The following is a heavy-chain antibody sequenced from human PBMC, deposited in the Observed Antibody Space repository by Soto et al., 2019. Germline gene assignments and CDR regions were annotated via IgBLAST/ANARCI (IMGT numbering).Heavy chain of an antibody. V-gene: IGHV4-59*01. CDR2: VYFSGNT. D-gene: IGHD6-25*01. CDR1: GGSLSSYY. J-gene: IGHJ5*02. Sequence: GTLSLTCTVSGGSLSSYYWTWIRQSPGKGLEWIGYVYFSGNTNYNPSLKSRVTISIDTSKNQFSLRLASVTAADTAFYFCGSVRPSGYVLSWGQGTLVTVSS. CDR3: GSVRPSGYVLS.